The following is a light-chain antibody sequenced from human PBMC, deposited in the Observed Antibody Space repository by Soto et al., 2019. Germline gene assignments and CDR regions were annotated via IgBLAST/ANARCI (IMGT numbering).Light chain of an antibody. V-gene: IGKV3-15*01. J-gene: IGKJ1*01. CDR3: QQYNNWPRT. CDR1: QSVSSN. Sequence: EIVMTQSPSTLSVSPGERATLSCRASQSVSSNLAWYQQKPGQAPRLLIYGASTRATGIPARFSGSGSGTEFTLTISSLQSEDFALYYCQQYNNWPRTFGQGTKVAIK. CDR2: GAS.